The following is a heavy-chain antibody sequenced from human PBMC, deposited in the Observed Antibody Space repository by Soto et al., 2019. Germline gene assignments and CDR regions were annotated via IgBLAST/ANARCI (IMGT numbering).Heavy chain of an antibody. CDR3: ARDSIDRGSGSPY. CDR1: GGSISSGGYY. Sequence: PSETLSLTCTVSGGSISSGGYYWSWIRQHPGKGLEWIGYIYYSGSTYYNPPLKSRVTISVDTSKNQFSLKLSSVTAADTAVYYCARDSIDRGSGSPYWGQGTLVTVSS. V-gene: IGHV4-31*03. CDR2: IYYSGST. D-gene: IGHD3-10*01. J-gene: IGHJ4*02.